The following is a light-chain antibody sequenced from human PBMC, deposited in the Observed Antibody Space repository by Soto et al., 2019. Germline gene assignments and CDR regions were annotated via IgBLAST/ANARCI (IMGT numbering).Light chain of an antibody. CDR2: AAS. J-gene: IGKJ1*01. CDR1: QSISNF. Sequence: DIQMTQSSSFLSASAGDRVTIFCRASQSISNFLHWYQQKPGKAPKLLIYAASKLESGVPSRFGGSGSGTDFTLTISSLQPEDFATYYCQQSYRNPRTFGLGTKVDIK. V-gene: IGKV1-39*01. CDR3: QQSYRNPRT.